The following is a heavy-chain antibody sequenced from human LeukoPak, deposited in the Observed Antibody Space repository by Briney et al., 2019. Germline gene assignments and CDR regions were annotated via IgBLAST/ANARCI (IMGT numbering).Heavy chain of an antibody. CDR1: GGSISSYY. CDR3: ARQIWAVAGTGDYYYGMDV. CDR2: IYYSGST. J-gene: IGHJ6*02. Sequence: PSETLSLTCTVSGGSISSYYWSWIRQPPGKGLEWIGYIYYSGSTNYSPSLRSRVTISVDTSKNQFSLKLSSVTAADTAVYYCARQIWAVAGTGDYYYGMDVWGQGTTITVSS. D-gene: IGHD6-19*01. V-gene: IGHV4-59*08.